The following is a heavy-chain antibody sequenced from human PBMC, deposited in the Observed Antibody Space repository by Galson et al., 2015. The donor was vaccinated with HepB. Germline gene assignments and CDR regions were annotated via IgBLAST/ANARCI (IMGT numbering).Heavy chain of an antibody. V-gene: IGHV3-30*18. Sequence: SLRLSCAASGFTFSSYGMHWVRQAPGKGLEWVAVISYDGSNKYYADSVKGRFTISRDNSKNTLYLQMNSLRAEDTAVYYCAKEMHTIFGVVKEAYYYSSGMDVWGQGTTVTVSS. CDR1: GFTFSSYG. D-gene: IGHD3-3*01. J-gene: IGHJ6*02. CDR3: AKEMHTIFGVVKEAYYYSSGMDV. CDR2: ISYDGSNK.